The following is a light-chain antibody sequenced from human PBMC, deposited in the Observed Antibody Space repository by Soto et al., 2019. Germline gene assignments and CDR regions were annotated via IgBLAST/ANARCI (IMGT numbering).Light chain of an antibody. CDR2: DAS. V-gene: IGKV1-33*01. CDR3: EQYDNLPPYT. CDR1: QDISNY. Sequence: DIQMTQSPSSLSASVGDRVTITCQARQDISNYLNWYQQKPGKAPKLLIYDASNLETGVPSRFSGSGSGTDFTFTISSLQPEDIVTYYCEQYDNLPPYTFGQGTKLEIK. J-gene: IGKJ2*01.